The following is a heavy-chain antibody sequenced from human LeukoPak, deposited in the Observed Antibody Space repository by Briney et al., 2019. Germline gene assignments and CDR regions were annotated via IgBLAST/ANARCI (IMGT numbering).Heavy chain of an antibody. CDR1: GFTFDDYA. J-gene: IGHJ4*02. CDR3: AKDYRQLERQGGIDY. Sequence: GGSLRLSCAASGFTFDDYAMHWVRQAPGKGLEWVSGISWNSGSIGYADSVKGRFTISRDNAKNSLYLQMNSLRAEDTALYYCAKDYRQLERQGGIDYWGQGTLVTVS. CDR2: ISWNSGSI. D-gene: IGHD1-1*01. V-gene: IGHV3-9*01.